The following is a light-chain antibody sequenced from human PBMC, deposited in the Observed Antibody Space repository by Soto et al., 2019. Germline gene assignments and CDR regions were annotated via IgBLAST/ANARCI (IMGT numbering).Light chain of an antibody. CDR2: WAS. CDR3: QQYFSAPLT. J-gene: IGKJ4*01. Sequence: DIVMTQSPDSLAVSLGERATINCKSSQSVLHSSNNKNYLAWYQQKPGQPPKLLIYWASTRGSGVPDRFAASGSGTDFTLTISSLQAEDVAVYYCQQYFSAPLTFGGGTKVGIK. CDR1: QSVLHSSNNKNY. V-gene: IGKV4-1*01.